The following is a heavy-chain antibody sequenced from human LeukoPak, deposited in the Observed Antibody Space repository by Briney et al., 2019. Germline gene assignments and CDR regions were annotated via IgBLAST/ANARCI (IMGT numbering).Heavy chain of an antibody. CDR2: INHSGST. Sequence: SETLSLTCAVYGGSFSGSYWSWIRQPPGKGLEWIGEINHSGSTNYNPSLKSRVTISVDTSKNQFSLKLSSVTAADTAVYYCARLTGYSSESWFDPWGQGTLVTVSS. D-gene: IGHD3-9*01. CDR3: ARLTGYSSESWFDP. CDR1: GGSFSGSY. J-gene: IGHJ5*02. V-gene: IGHV4-34*01.